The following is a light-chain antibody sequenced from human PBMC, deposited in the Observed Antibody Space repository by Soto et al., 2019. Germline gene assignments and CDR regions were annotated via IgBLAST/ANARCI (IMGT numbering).Light chain of an antibody. J-gene: IGLJ1*01. Sequence: QSALTQTPSASGSLGQSVTISCTGTSSDVGAYDSVSWYRHHPGKAPKALIYEVSKRPSGVPDRFSGSKSGNTASLTVSGLQAEDEADYYCSSYAGSNNYVFGSGTKLTVL. CDR3: SSYAGSNNYV. V-gene: IGLV2-8*01. CDR2: EVS. CDR1: SSDVGAYDS.